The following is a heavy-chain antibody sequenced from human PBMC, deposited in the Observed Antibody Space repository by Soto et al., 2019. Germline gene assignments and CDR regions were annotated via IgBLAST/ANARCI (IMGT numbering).Heavy chain of an antibody. CDR3: ARDGGFGELKY. D-gene: IGHD3-10*01. V-gene: IGHV1-69*18. CDR2: IIPVFGTT. Sequence: QVQLVQSGAELKKPGSSVKVSCKASGDIFSGYPINWVRQAPGEGLEWMGRIIPVFGTTNDAQRFEGRVTFTADESTNTAYMELRGLLSEDTAVYYCARDGGFGELKYWGPGTLVTVSS. J-gene: IGHJ4*02. CDR1: GDIFSGYP.